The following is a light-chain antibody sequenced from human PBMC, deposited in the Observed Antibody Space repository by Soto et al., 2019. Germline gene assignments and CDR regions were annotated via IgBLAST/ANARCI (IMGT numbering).Light chain of an antibody. J-gene: IGLJ2*01. CDR2: EIT. Sequence: QSALTQPPSASGSLGQSVTISCTGTSSDVGGNNYVSWHQQHPGKAPKVMIYEITKRPPGVPDRFSGSKSGNTASLTVSGLQAEDEADYYCSSFAGGGNPVLLGGGTKVTVL. CDR1: SSDVGGNNY. CDR3: SSFAGGGNPVL. V-gene: IGLV2-8*01.